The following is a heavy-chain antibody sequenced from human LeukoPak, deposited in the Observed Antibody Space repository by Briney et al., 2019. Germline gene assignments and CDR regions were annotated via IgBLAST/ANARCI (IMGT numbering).Heavy chain of an antibody. D-gene: IGHD3-10*01. CDR2: ISGSGGST. V-gene: IGHV3-23*01. J-gene: IGHJ4*02. Sequence: GGSLRLSCAASGFTFSSYAMSWVRQAPGKGLEWVSAISGSGGSTYYADSVKGRFTISRDNSKNTLYLQMNSLRAEDTAVYYCAKDLAAYYGSGSYSRRPFDYWGQGTLVTVSS. CDR1: GFTFSSYA. CDR3: AKDLAAYYGSGSYSRRPFDY.